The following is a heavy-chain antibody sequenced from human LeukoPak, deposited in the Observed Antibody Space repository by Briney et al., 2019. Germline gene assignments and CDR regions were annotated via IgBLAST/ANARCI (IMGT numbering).Heavy chain of an antibody. J-gene: IGHJ5*02. CDR1: GYTFTGYY. CDR2: FNLNSGGT. Sequence: ASVKVSCKASGYTFTGYYMHWVRQAPGQGLGWRGWFNLNSGGTNYAQKFQGRVTMTRDTSISTAYMELSRLRSDDTAVYYCAGMGLYSSSWYYLYNWFDPWGQGTLVTVSS. D-gene: IGHD6-13*01. V-gene: IGHV1-2*02. CDR3: AGMGLYSSSWYYLYNWFDP.